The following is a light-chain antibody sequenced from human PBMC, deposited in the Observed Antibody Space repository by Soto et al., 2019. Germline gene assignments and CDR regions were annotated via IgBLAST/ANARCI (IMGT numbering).Light chain of an antibody. CDR3: MQALQTPMYT. J-gene: IGKJ2*01. CDR1: QSLLHSNGYNY. CDR2: LGS. Sequence: DIVMTQSPLSLPVTPGEPASISCKSSQSLLHSNGYNYLDWYLQKPGQSPQLLIYLGSNRASGVPDRFSGIGSGTDFTLKISRGEAEDVGVYYCMQALQTPMYTFGQGTKLEIK. V-gene: IGKV2-28*01.